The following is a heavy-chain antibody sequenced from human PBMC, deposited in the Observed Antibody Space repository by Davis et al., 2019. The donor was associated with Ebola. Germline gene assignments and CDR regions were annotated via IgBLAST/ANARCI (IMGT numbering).Heavy chain of an antibody. CDR1: GFTFSNAW. D-gene: IGHD2-2*01. CDR3: ARGGIVVVPAAMNPYYYYGMDV. Sequence: GESLKISCAASGFTFSNAWMNWVRQAPGKGLEWVANIKQDGSEKYYVDSVKGRFTISRDNAKNSLYLQMNSLRAEDTAVYYCARGGIVVVPAAMNPYYYYGMDVWGQGTTVTVSS. J-gene: IGHJ6*02. CDR2: IKQDGSEK. V-gene: IGHV3-7*01.